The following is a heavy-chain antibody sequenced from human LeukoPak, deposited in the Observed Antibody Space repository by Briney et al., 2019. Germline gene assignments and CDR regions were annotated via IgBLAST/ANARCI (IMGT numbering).Heavy chain of an antibody. Sequence: SETLSLTCTVSGGSISSYYWSWIRQPPGKGLEWIGYIYYSGSTNYNPSLKSRVTISVDTSKNQFSLKLSSVTAADTAVYYCARRCVVGACLDYWGQGTRVTVSS. D-gene: IGHD1-26*01. J-gene: IGHJ4*02. CDR1: GGSISSYY. CDR2: IYYSGST. CDR3: ARRCVVGACLDY. V-gene: IGHV4-59*01.